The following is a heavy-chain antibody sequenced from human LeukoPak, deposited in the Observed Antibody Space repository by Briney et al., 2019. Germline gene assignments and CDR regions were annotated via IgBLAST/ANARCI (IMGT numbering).Heavy chain of an antibody. D-gene: IGHD4/OR15-4a*01. Sequence: PGGSLRLSCAASEFAFSTYSMNWVRQAPGKGLEWVSFISSSSDYIYYADSVKGRFTISRDNAKNSPYLQMNSLRAEDTAVYYCARRAGAYSHPYDYWGQGTLVTVSS. CDR1: EFAFSTYS. J-gene: IGHJ4*02. V-gene: IGHV3-21*01. CDR2: ISSSSDYI. CDR3: ARRAGAYSHPYDY.